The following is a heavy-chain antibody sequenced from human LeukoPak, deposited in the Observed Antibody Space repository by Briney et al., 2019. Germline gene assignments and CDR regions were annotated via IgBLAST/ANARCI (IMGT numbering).Heavy chain of an antibody. V-gene: IGHV3-30*18. CDR3: AKGYGMDV. CDR1: GFTFSSYG. J-gene: IGHJ6*02. Sequence: GGSLRLSCAASGFTFSSYGMHWVRQAPGKGLEWVAVISYDGSNKYYADSVKGRFTISRDNSKNTLYLQMNSLRAEDTAVYYCAKGYGMDVWGQGTTVTVSS. CDR2: ISYDGSNK.